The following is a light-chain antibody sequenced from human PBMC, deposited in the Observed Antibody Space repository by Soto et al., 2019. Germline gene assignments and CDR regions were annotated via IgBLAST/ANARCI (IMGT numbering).Light chain of an antibody. V-gene: IGLV2-14*03. J-gene: IGLJ2*01. CDR1: SSDIGSYNY. Sequence: QSVLTQPASVSGSPGQSITISCTGTSSDIGSYNYVSWYQHHPGRAPQLIIYDISYRPSGISNRFSGSKSGNTASLTISGLQAEDEADYYCSSCTSISTIFGGGTQLTVL. CDR3: SSCTSISTI. CDR2: DIS.